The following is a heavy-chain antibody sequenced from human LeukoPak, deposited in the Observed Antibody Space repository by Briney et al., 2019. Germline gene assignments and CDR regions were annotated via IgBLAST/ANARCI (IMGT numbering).Heavy chain of an antibody. V-gene: IGHV1-2*02. D-gene: IGHD4-23*01. Sequence: ASVKVSCKASGYTFTDYYIHWVRQAPGQGLEWMGWINPNSGGTNYAQKFQGRVTMTRDTSISTACMELSGLRSDDTAVYYCARVTYGGHSGEDLDYWGQGTLVTVSS. CDR1: GYTFTDYY. J-gene: IGHJ4*02. CDR3: ARVTYGGHSGEDLDY. CDR2: INPNSGGT.